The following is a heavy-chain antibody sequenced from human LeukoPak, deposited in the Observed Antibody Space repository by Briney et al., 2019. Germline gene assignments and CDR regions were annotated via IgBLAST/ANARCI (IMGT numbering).Heavy chain of an antibody. CDR3: TRDGSWYAY. V-gene: IGHV3-49*04. CDR2: IRSKAYGGTT. CDR1: GFTFCDYA. J-gene: IGHJ4*02. Sequence: GRSLRLSCTDSGFTFCDYAMSWVRQAPGKGLEWVGFIRSKAYGGTTEYAASVKGRFTISRDDSKSIAYLQMSSLKTEDTAVYYCTRDGSWYAYWGQGTLVTVSS. D-gene: IGHD6-13*01.